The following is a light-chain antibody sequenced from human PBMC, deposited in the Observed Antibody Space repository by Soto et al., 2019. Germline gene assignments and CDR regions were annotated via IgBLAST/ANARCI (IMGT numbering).Light chain of an antibody. Sequence: QSVLTQPPSVSVAPRQRVTISRSGTSSNIGDNAVNWYQHLPGKAPKLLIYYDELLSSGLSDRFSGSKSGTSASLAISVLQSDDEADYYCSALDDSLNDDVFGTGTTLTVL. V-gene: IGLV1-36*01. CDR2: YDE. CDR1: SSNIGDNA. CDR3: SALDDSLNDDV. J-gene: IGLJ1*01.